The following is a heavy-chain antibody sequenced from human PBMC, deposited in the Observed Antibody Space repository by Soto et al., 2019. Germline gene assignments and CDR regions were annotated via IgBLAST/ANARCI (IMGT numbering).Heavy chain of an antibody. CDR2: ISAYNGNT. J-gene: IGHJ4*02. V-gene: IGHV1-18*04. CDR3: ARDSGGYPDY. D-gene: IGHD1-26*01. Sequence: QVQLVQSGAEVKKPGASVKVSCKASGYTFTSYGISLVRQAPGQGPEWMGWISAYNGNTNYAQKIQGRVTMIPDKSTSTAYMGLRSLISDDTAVYYCARDSGGYPDYWGQGTLVTVSS. CDR1: GYTFTSYG.